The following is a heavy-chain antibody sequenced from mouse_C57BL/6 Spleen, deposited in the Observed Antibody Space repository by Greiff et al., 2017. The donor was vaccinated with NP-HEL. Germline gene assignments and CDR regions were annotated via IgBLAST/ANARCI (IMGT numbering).Heavy chain of an antibody. Sequence: EVQLQQSGPVLVKPGASVKMSCKASGYTFTDYYMNWVKQSHGKSLEWIGVINPYNGGTSYNQKFKGKATLTVDKSSSTAYMELNSLTSEDSAVYYCASAMEYGNSAWFAYWGQGTLVTVSA. CDR1: GYTFTDYY. D-gene: IGHD2-1*01. J-gene: IGHJ3*01. CDR2: INPYNGGT. V-gene: IGHV1-19*01. CDR3: ASAMEYGNSAWFAY.